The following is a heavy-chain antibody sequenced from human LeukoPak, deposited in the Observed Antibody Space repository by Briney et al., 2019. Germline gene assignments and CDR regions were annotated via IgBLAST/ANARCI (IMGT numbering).Heavy chain of an antibody. Sequence: GGSLRLSCAASGFTFSSYWMHWVRQAPGKGLGWVSRITGDGSGANYADSVKGRFTISRDNDKNTLYLQMNSLRAEDTAVYYCARFAVTTAGDYWGQGTLVTVSS. CDR2: ITGDGSGA. CDR1: GFTFSSYW. CDR3: ARFAVTTAGDY. V-gene: IGHV3-74*01. J-gene: IGHJ4*02. D-gene: IGHD1-1*01.